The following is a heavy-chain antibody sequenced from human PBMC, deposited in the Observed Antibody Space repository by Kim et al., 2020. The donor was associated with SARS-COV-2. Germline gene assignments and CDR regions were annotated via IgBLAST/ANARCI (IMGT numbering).Heavy chain of an antibody. Sequence: SETLSLTCAVYGGSFSGYYWSWIRQPPGKGLEWIGEINHSGSTNYNPSLKSRVTISVDTSKNQFSLKLSSVTAADTAVYYCASMPRYSRILRSTSCCYYFDYWGQGTLVTVSS. CDR2: INHSGST. D-gene: IGHD2-2*01. V-gene: IGHV4-34*01. CDR1: GGSFSGYY. CDR3: ASMPRYSRILRSTSCCYYFDY. J-gene: IGHJ4*02.